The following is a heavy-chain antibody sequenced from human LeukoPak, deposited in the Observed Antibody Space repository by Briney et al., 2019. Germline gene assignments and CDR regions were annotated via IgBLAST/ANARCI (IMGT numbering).Heavy chain of an antibody. Sequence: SDTLFLTCTVSGGSISSGSYYWSWIRQPAGKGLEWIGRIYTSGSTNYNPSLKSRVTISVDTSKNQFSLKLSSVTAADTAVYYCARELGYSSSWYGNWFDPWGQGTLVTVSS. V-gene: IGHV4-61*02. D-gene: IGHD6-13*01. J-gene: IGHJ5*02. CDR3: ARELGYSSSWYGNWFDP. CDR1: GGSISSGSYY. CDR2: IYTSGST.